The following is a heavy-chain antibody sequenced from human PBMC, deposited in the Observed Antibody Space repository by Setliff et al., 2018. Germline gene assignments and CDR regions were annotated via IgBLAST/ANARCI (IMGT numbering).Heavy chain of an antibody. J-gene: IGHJ4*02. D-gene: IGHD1-26*01. CDR1: GGSISDNNYY. CDR3: ARESRFGYSGSYYGGSIYYFDH. Sequence: KPSETLSLTCTVSGGSISDNNYYWGWIRQSPGKELEWIGGISHSANKYYNPSFRTRVTISVDMSKNQFFLNLDSVTAADTALYYCARESRFGYSGSYYGGSIYYFDHWGQGTLVTVSS. V-gene: IGHV4-39*02. CDR2: ISHSANK.